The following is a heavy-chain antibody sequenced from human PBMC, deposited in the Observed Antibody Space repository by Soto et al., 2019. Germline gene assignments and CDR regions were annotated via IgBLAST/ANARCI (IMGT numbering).Heavy chain of an antibody. J-gene: IGHJ4*02. CDR1: GFTFSSYG. D-gene: IGHD6-19*01. V-gene: IGHV3-33*01. CDR2: IWYDGSNK. Sequence: QVQLVESGGGVVQPGRSLRLSCAASGFTFSSYGMHWVRQAPGKGLEWVAVIWYDGSNKYYADSVKGRFTISRDNSKNTLYLQMNSLRAEDTAVYYCARDHRGSSGWYYFDYWGQGTLVTVSS. CDR3: ARDHRGSSGWYYFDY.